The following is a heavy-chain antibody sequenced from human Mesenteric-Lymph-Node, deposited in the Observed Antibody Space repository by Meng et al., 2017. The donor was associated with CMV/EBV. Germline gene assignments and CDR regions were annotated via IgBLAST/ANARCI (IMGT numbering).Heavy chain of an antibody. J-gene: IGHJ4*02. V-gene: IGHV3-48*03. CDR1: GFSFSTYE. D-gene: IGHD4-17*01. CDR2: ISGSGNII. Sequence: GGSLRLSCVASGFSFSTYEMNWVRQAPGQGLEWVSYISGSGNIIYYADSVKGRFTISRDNAKNSLYLQMNSLRAEDTAVYYCASADYGDYYFDYWGQGTLVTVSS. CDR3: ASADYGDYYFDY.